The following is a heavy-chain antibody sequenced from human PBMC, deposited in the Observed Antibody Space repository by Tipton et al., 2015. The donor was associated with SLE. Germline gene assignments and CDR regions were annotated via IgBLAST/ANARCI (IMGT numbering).Heavy chain of an antibody. Sequence: QLVQSGAEVKKPGASVRVSCKTSGYTFTNYYVHWVRQAPGQGLEWMGGIIPIFGTANYAQKFQGRVTITTDESTSTAYMELSSLRSEDTAVYYCAREYSSSQLGFDPWGQGTLVTVSS. CDR1: GYTFTNYY. CDR3: AREYSSSQLGFDP. CDR2: IIPIFGTA. J-gene: IGHJ5*02. V-gene: IGHV1-69*05. D-gene: IGHD6-6*01.